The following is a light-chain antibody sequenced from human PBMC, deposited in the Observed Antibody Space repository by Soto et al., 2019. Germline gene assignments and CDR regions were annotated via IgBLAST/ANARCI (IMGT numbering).Light chain of an antibody. CDR1: QSISNY. CDR2: AAS. J-gene: IGKJ1*01. Sequence: DIQMTQSPSSLSASVGDRVTITCRASQSISNYLNWYQQKPGKAPNLLISAASSLQTEVPSRFSGSGSGTDFTLTISSLQPEDVATYYCQQSYNTPWTFGQGTKVDFK. CDR3: QQSYNTPWT. V-gene: IGKV1-39*01.